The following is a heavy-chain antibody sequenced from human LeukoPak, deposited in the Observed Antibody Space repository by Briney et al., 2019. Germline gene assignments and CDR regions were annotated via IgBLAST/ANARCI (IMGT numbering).Heavy chain of an antibody. Sequence: PSETLSLTCTVSGGSISTYYWSWIRQPPGKGLEWLAYISHSGSTNFNPSLKSRVTISVDTSMNQFSLKLSSVTAADTAVYYCAKDSPPAAISYYYYYGMDVWGQGTTVTVSS. J-gene: IGHJ6*02. CDR1: GGSISTYY. CDR2: ISHSGST. CDR3: AKDSPPAAISYYYYYGMDV. V-gene: IGHV4-59*01. D-gene: IGHD2-2*02.